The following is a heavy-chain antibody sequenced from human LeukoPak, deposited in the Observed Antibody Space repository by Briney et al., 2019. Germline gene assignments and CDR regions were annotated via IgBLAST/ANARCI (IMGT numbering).Heavy chain of an antibody. Sequence: GASVKVSCKASRGTFSSYAISWVRQAPGQGLEWMGGIIPIFGTANYAQKFQGRVTITADESTSTAYMELSSLRSEDTAVYYCASSKRWSGYYLSAGDYWGQGTLVTVSS. J-gene: IGHJ4*02. CDR3: ASSKRWSGYYLSAGDY. V-gene: IGHV1-69*13. D-gene: IGHD3-3*01. CDR1: RGTFSSYA. CDR2: IIPIFGTA.